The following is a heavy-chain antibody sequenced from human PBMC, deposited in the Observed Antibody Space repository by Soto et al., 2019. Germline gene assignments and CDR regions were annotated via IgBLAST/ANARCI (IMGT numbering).Heavy chain of an antibody. J-gene: IGHJ4*02. V-gene: IGHV3-30*18. CDR1: GFTFSSYG. D-gene: IGHD2-21*02. CDR2: ISYDGSNK. Sequence: PGESLKISCAASGFTFSSYGMHWVRQAPGKGLEWVAVISYDGSNKYYADSVKGRFTISRDNSKNTLYLQMNSLRAEDTAVYYCAKEAPVVTSNYFDYWGQGTLVTVSS. CDR3: AKEAPVVTSNYFDY.